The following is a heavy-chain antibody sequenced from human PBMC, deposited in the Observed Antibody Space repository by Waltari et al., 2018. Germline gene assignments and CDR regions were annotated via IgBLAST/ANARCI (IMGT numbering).Heavy chain of an antibody. CDR3: ARGYGELKGQFSDY. D-gene: IGHD3-10*01. CDR2: IYHSGST. V-gene: IGHV4-38-2*01. CDR1: GYSISSGYY. J-gene: IGHJ4*02. Sequence: QVQLQESGPGLVKPSETLSLTCAVSGYSISSGYYWGWIRQPPGKGLEWIGSIYHSGSTYYNPSLKSRVTISVDTSKNQFSLKLSSVTAADTAVYYCARGYGELKGQFSDYWGQGTLVTVSS.